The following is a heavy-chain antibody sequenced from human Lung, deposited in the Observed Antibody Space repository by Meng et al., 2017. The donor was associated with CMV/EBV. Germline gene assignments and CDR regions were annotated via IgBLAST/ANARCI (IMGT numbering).Heavy chain of an antibody. D-gene: IGHD5-12*01. CDR2: TWSGRGT. Sequence: GSLRLXXIVSGGAVSDGNYHWNWVRQPPGKGLEWIGQTWSGRGTYYSPSLESRLTISVDTSKNQFSLHLTSVTAADTAIYYCATLIAGYGGRGSWGQGTLVXVSS. V-gene: IGHV4-61*01. J-gene: IGHJ4*02. CDR3: ATLIAGYGGRGS. CDR1: GGAVSDGNYH.